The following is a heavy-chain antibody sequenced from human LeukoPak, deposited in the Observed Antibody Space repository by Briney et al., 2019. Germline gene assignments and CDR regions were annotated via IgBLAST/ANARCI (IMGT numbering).Heavy chain of an antibody. CDR2: IYTSGST. Sequence: KASETLSLTCTVSGGSISSYYWSWIRQPAGKGLEWIGRIYTSGSTNYNPSLKSRVTMSVDTSKNQFSLKLSSVTAADTAVYYCASGTIAAAGTDWFDPWGQGTLVTVSS. V-gene: IGHV4-4*07. J-gene: IGHJ5*02. CDR3: ASGTIAAAGTDWFDP. CDR1: GGSISSYY. D-gene: IGHD6-13*01.